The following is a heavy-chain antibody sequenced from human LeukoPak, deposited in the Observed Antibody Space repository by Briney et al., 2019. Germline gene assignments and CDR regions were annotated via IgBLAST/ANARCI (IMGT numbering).Heavy chain of an antibody. CDR1: GFTFDDYG. Sequence: GGSPRLSCAASGFTFDDYGMSWVRQAPGKGLEWVSGINWNGGSTGHADSVKGRFTISRDNAKNSLYLQMNSLRAEDTALYYCARLDIVATPGDYWGQGTLVTVSS. J-gene: IGHJ4*02. CDR3: ARLDIVATPGDY. V-gene: IGHV3-20*04. CDR2: INWNGGST. D-gene: IGHD5-12*01.